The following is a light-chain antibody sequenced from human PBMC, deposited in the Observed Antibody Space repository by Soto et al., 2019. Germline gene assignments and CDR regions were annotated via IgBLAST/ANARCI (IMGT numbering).Light chain of an antibody. CDR1: QGISSY. CDR3: QQVNSYPLT. V-gene: IGKV1-9*01. J-gene: IGKJ3*01. CDR2: AAS. Sequence: DIQLTQSPSFLYASVGDTVTITCRASQGISSYLAWYQQKPGKAPKVLIYAASTLHSGVPSRFSGSGSGTEFTLTISSLQPEDFATYYCQQVNSYPLTFGPGTKVDIK.